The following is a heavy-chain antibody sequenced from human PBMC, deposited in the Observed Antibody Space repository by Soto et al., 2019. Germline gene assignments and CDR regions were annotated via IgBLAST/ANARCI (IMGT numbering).Heavy chain of an antibody. D-gene: IGHD2-8*01. J-gene: IGHJ4*02. CDR2: IYWDDDK. CDR3: AHRGGMVYFDS. V-gene: IGHV2-5*02. CDR1: GFSLNTRGEG. Sequence: QITLEESGPTLVKPTQTLTLTCCFSGFSLNTRGEGVGWIRQPPGKALEWLALIYWDDDKRYSPSLDYRLTITKDTSKNQMVLTMTNMDPVDTATYYCAHRGGMVYFDSWGQGTLVTVSS.